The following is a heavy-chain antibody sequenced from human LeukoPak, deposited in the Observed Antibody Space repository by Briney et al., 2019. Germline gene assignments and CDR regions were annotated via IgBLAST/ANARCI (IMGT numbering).Heavy chain of an antibody. Sequence: GASVRVSYKASGYTFTNYYLHWVRQAPGHGLEWMAIINPSDGGTYYEQKLQGRVTVTRDTSTSTVYMELSSLRSDDTAVYYCARGGIQLWLHAFYYYYYMDVWGKGTTVTVSS. CDR2: INPSDGGT. D-gene: IGHD5-18*01. CDR1: GYTFTNYY. V-gene: IGHV1-46*01. J-gene: IGHJ6*03. CDR3: ARGGIQLWLHAFYYYYYMDV.